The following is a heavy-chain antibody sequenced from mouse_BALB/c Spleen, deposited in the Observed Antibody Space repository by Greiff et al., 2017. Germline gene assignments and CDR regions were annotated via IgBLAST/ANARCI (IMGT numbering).Heavy chain of an antibody. CDR3: ARQKGNAMDY. J-gene: IGHJ4*01. CDR1: GFTFSSYG. Sequence: EVQGVESGGDLVKPGGSLKLSCAASGFTFSSYGMSWVRQTPDKRLEWVATISSGGSYTYYPDSVKGRFTISRDNAKNTLYLQMSSLKSEDTAMYYCARQKGNAMDYWGQGTSVTVSS. D-gene: IGHD2-1*01. V-gene: IGHV5-6*01. CDR2: ISSGGSYT.